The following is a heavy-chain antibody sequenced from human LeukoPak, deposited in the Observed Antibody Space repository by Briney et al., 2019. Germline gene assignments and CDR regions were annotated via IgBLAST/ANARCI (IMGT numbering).Heavy chain of an antibody. Sequence: GGSLRLSCAASGFTFSSYWMSWVRQAPGKGLEWVANIKQDGSEKYYVDPVKGRFTISRDNAKNSLYLQMNSLRAEDTAVYYCARGGVRREVRTWGQGTLVTVSS. CDR3: ARGGVRREVRT. D-gene: IGHD3-10*01. J-gene: IGHJ5*02. V-gene: IGHV3-7*01. CDR1: GFTFSSYW. CDR2: IKQDGSEK.